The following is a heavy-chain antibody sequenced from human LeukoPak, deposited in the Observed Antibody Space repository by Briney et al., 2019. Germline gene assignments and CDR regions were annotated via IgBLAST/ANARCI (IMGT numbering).Heavy chain of an antibody. Sequence: GGSLRLSCAASGFTFDDYAMHWVRQAPGKGLEWVSGVSWNSGSIDYADSVKGRFTISRDNAKSSLYLQMNSLRAEDTALYYCAKDKFGGDQQLVRGYDYWGQGTLVTVSS. D-gene: IGHD6-13*01. CDR2: VSWNSGSI. V-gene: IGHV3-9*01. CDR3: AKDKFGGDQQLVRGYDY. J-gene: IGHJ4*02. CDR1: GFTFDDYA.